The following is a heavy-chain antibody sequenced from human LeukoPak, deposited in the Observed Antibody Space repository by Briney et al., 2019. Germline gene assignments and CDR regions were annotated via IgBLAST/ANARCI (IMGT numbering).Heavy chain of an antibody. V-gene: IGHV3-33*01. CDR3: AREGIGERCIDY. D-gene: IGHD6-13*01. Sequence: GGSLRLCCAASGFTFNSYGMHWVRQAPGKGLEWVALIWYDGSKKYYADPVKGRFTISRDDSKNTLYLQMDSLRVEDTALYYCAREGIGERCIDYWGQGTLVTVSS. CDR2: IWYDGSKK. CDR1: GFTFNSYG. J-gene: IGHJ4*02.